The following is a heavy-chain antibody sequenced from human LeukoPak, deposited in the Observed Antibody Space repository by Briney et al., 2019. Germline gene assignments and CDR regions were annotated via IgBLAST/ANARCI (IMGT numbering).Heavy chain of an antibody. J-gene: IGHJ4*02. CDR1: GGSISSGGCY. V-gene: IGHV4-30-2*01. D-gene: IGHD5-24*01. CDR2: IYHSGST. CDR3: ARHGSRHPIDY. Sequence: PSETLSLTCTVSGGSISSGGCYWSWIRQPPGKGLEWIGYIYHSGSTYYNPSLKSRVTISVDRSKNQFTLKLSSVTAADTAVYYCARHGSRHPIDYWGQGTLVTVSS.